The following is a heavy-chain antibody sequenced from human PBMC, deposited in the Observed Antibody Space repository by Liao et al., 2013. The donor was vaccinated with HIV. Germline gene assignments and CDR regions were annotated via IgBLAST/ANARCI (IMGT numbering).Heavy chain of an antibody. CDR1: GGSIFSSSYY. V-gene: IGHV4-39*07. Sequence: QVQLQESGPGLVKPSETLSLTCSVSGGSIFSSSYYWGWIRQPPGKGLEWIGSIYYSGSTYYNPSLKSRVTISVDTSKNQFSLKLSSVTAADTAVYYCARGYGGNSAFWGQGTLVTVSS. CDR3: ARGYGGNSAF. D-gene: IGHD4-23*01. CDR2: IYYSGST. J-gene: IGHJ4*02.